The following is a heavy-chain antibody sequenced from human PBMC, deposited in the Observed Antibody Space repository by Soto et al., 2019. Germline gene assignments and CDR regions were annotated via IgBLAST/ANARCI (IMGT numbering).Heavy chain of an antibody. CDR3: ARDAALMSNCDSFDFGY. V-gene: IGHV1-18*04. Sequence: QVQLVQSGAEVKKPGASVKVSCKASGYTFTSYGISWVRQAPGQGLEWMGWISAYNGNTNYAQKLQGRVTMTTDTSTSTASMEPRSLRSADTAVYYCARDAALMSNCDSFDFGYWGKGTLVTVSS. CDR2: ISAYNGNT. J-gene: IGHJ4*02. D-gene: IGHD7-27*01. CDR1: GYTFTSYG.